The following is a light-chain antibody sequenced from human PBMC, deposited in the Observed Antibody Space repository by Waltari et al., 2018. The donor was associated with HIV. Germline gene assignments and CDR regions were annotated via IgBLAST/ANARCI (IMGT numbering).Light chain of an antibody. CDR1: ALPKKY. CDR3: YSTDSSGNYVV. V-gene: IGLV3-10*01. CDR2: EDS. Sequence: SYELTQPPSVSVSPGQTARITCSGDALPKKYAYWYQQKSGQAPMLVIYEDSKRPSGIPGRFSGSSSGTMATLTISGAQVEDEAVYYCYSTDSSGNYVVFGGVTKLTVL. J-gene: IGLJ2*01.